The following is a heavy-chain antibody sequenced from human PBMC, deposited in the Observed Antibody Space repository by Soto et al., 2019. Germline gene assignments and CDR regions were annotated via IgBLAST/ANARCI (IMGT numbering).Heavy chain of an antibody. CDR1: GFTFSGYG. D-gene: IGHD1-26*01. J-gene: IGHJ6*02. V-gene: IGHV3-30*18. Sequence: QVQVVESGGGVVQPGRSLRLSCAASGFTFSGYGMHWVRQAPGKGLEWVALISHDGSNKYYADSVKGRFTISRDNSKTTLYLQMNSLRGEETAVYYCAKDRLRGGFLTTATTNGMDVWGQGPRSPSP. CDR2: ISHDGSNK. CDR3: AKDRLRGGFLTTATTNGMDV.